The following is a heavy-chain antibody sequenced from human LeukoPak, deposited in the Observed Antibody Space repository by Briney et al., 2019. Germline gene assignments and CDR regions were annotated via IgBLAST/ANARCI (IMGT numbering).Heavy chain of an antibody. Sequence: SETLSLTRTVSGGSLSSYYWSWIRQPPGKGLEWIGYIYYSGSTNYNPSLKSRVTISVDTSKNQFSLKLSSVTAADTAVYYCARLYSSSWDYYFDYWGQGTLVTVSS. CDR2: IYYSGST. CDR1: GGSLSSYY. D-gene: IGHD6-13*01. CDR3: ARLYSSSWDYYFDY. J-gene: IGHJ4*02. V-gene: IGHV4-59*08.